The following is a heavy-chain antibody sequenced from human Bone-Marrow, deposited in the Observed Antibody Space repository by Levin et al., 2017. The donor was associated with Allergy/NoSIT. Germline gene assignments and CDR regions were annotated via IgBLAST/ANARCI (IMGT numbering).Heavy chain of an antibody. D-gene: IGHD6-13*01. CDR1: GFAFSSSA. CDR2: ITSSGAST. V-gene: IGHV3-23*01. J-gene: IGHJ5*02. Sequence: GGSLRLSCAASGFAFSSSAMSWGRQAPGKGLAWVSVITSSGASTYYADSVKGRFTISRDNSKNTLYLQMNSLRAEDTAVYYCAKRVTAVGRWFDPWGQGTLVTVSS. CDR3: AKRVTAVGRWFDP.